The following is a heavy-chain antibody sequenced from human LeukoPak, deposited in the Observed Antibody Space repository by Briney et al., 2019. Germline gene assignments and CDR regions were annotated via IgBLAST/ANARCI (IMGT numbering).Heavy chain of an antibody. CDR1: GFTFTTYA. V-gene: IGHV3-23*01. J-gene: IGHJ4*02. CDR2: ISGSGGNT. CDR3: AKDAYYYGSGTPYFFDY. D-gene: IGHD3-10*01. Sequence: GGSLRLSCAASGFTFTTYAMSWVRQAPGKGLEWVPGISGSGGNTYYADSVKGRFTISRDNSKNTLYLQMNRLRAEDTAVYYCAKDAYYYGSGTPYFFDYWGQGTLVTVSS.